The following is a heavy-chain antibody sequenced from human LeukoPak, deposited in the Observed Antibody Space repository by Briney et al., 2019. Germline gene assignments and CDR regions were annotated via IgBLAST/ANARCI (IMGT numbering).Heavy chain of an antibody. Sequence: ASVKVSCKASGYTFSSYTLSWLRQAPGQGLEWMGWINPNSGDTDFAQKFQGRVTMTRDTSISTAYMELSRLRSDDTAVYYCVIPQSSSGWSYFDYWGQGTLVTVSS. CDR1: GYTFSSYT. CDR3: VIPQSSSGWSYFDY. D-gene: IGHD6-19*01. CDR2: INPNSGDT. V-gene: IGHV1-2*02. J-gene: IGHJ4*02.